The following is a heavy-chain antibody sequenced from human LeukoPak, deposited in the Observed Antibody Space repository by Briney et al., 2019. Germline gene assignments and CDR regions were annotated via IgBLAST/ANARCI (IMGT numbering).Heavy chain of an antibody. CDR2: ISCDGSNN. CDR3: ARVNSPGCCTTPTCYDYYYMDI. Sequence: GGSLRLSCAASGFSFSTYIMHWVRQAPGKGLEWVAVISCDGSNNYYADSVKDRFTVSRDNSKNTLYLQMNSLRAEDTAVFYCARVNSPGCCTTPTCYDYYYMDIWGKGTTVTVSS. D-gene: IGHD2-2*03. J-gene: IGHJ6*03. CDR1: GFSFSTYI. V-gene: IGHV3-30*01.